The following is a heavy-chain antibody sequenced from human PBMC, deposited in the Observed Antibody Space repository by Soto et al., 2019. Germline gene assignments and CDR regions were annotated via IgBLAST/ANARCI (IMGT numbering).Heavy chain of an antibody. CDR3: ARDSIALFDY. CDR1: DGSVSSGNYY. D-gene: IGHD2-21*01. CDR2: ISSSGGT. V-gene: IGHV4-61*01. J-gene: IGHJ4*02. Sequence: SETLSLTCSVSDGSVSSGNYYWPWIRQPPGKGLEYIGSISSSGGTNYSPSLKSRVTISVDTSKNQFSLNLNSVTAADTAVYYCARDSIALFDYWGQGTLVTVSS.